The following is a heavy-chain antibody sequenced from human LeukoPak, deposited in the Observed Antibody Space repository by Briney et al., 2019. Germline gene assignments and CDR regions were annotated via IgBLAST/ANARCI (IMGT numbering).Heavy chain of an antibody. J-gene: IGHJ1*01. Sequence: PGGSLRLSCAASGFTFSSYAMSWVRQAPGKGLEWVSAISGSGGSTYYADSVKGRFTISRDNSKNMVYLQMNSLRPEDTAVYYCARGEDGFWSGYVEHWGQGTLVTVSS. CDR3: ARGEDGFWSGYVEH. D-gene: IGHD3-3*01. V-gene: IGHV3-23*01. CDR1: GFTFSSYA. CDR2: ISGSGGST.